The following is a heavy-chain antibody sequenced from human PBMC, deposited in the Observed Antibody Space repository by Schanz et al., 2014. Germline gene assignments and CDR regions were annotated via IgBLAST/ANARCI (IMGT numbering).Heavy chain of an antibody. CDR1: GFSFSDYG. J-gene: IGHJ4*02. Sequence: QVQLVESGGGVVQPGRSLRLSCAGSGFSFSDYGMHWVRQAPGRGLEWVAVISYHGSERYYADSVKGRFTISRDNSKNTLYLQMNSLRTEDTAVYFCARDYAGFDCWGQGTLVTVSS. D-gene: IGHD3-16*01. V-gene: IGHV3-30*03. CDR2: ISYHGSER. CDR3: ARDYAGFDC.